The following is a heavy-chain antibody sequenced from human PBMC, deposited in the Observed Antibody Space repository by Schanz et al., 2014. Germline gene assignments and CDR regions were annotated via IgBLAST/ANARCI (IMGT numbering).Heavy chain of an antibody. Sequence: VQLVESGGGLVKPGGSLRLSCAASGFTFSSYAMSWVRQAPGKGLEWVAAMSYDGSIKYYGDSVRGRFTISRDRFQNTLYLRMSSLRAEDTAVYYCARPRFDYGEVDYWGQGTLVTVSS. V-gene: IGHV3-33*08. CDR2: MSYDGSIK. CDR1: GFTFSSYA. CDR3: ARPRFDYGEVDY. D-gene: IGHD4-17*01. J-gene: IGHJ4*02.